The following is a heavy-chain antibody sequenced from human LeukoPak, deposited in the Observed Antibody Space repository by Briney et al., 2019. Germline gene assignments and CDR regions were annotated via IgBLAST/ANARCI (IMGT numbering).Heavy chain of an antibody. V-gene: IGHV1-18*01. Sequence: ASVTVSYKPSGYTFTSYGIRWVRQAPGQGLEWMGWISAYNGNTNYAQKLQGRVTMTTDTSTSTAYMELRSLRSDDTAVYYWARDADSSGEYGGALDYWGQGTLVTVSS. CDR3: ARDADSSGEYGGALDY. CDR1: GYTFTSYG. CDR2: ISAYNGNT. D-gene: IGHD6-19*01. J-gene: IGHJ4*02.